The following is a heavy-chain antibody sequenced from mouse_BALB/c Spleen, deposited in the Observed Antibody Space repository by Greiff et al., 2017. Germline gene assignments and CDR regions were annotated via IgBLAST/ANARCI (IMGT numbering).Heavy chain of an antibody. V-gene: IGHV1S137*01. CDR3: ARKEYGNYEAMDY. Sequence: QVQLQQSGAELVRPGVSVKISCKGSGYTFTDYAMHWVKQSHAKSLEWIGVISTYYGDASYNQKFKGKATMTVDKSSSTAYMELARLTSEDSAIYYCARKEYGNYEAMDYWGQGTSVTVSS. D-gene: IGHD2-10*02. J-gene: IGHJ4*01. CDR1: GYTFTDYA. CDR2: ISTYYGDA.